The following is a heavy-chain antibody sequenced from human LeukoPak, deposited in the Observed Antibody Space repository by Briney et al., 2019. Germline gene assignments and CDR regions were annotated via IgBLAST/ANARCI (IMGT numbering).Heavy chain of an antibody. CDR1: GGTFSSYA. D-gene: IGHD4/OR15-4a*01. CDR3: ARVSPNTYGMDV. Sequence: GASVKVSCKASGGTFSSYAISWVRQAPGQGLEWMGGIIPIFGTANYAQKFQGRVTITADESTSTAYMELSSLRSEDTAVYYCARVSPNTYGMDVWGQGTTVTVSS. V-gene: IGHV1-69*13. CDR2: IIPIFGTA. J-gene: IGHJ6*02.